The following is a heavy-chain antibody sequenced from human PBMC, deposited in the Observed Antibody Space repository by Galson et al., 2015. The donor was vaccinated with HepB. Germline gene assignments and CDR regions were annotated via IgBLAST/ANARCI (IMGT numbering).Heavy chain of an antibody. Sequence: SLRLSCAASGFTFSDYYMSWIRQAPGKGLEWVSYISSSSSYTNYADSVKGRFTISRDNAKNSLYLQMNSLRAEDTAVYYCATSKAVADLFDYWGQGTLVTVSS. CDR1: GFTFSDYY. J-gene: IGHJ4*02. V-gene: IGHV3-11*06. CDR2: ISSSSSYT. CDR3: ATSKAVADLFDY. D-gene: IGHD6-19*01.